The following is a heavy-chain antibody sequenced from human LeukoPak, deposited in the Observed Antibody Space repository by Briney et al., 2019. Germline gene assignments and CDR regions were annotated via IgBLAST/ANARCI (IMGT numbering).Heavy chain of an antibody. CDR2: IYPGDSDT. CDR1: GYIFTNYW. Sequence: GESLKISCKGSGYIFTNYWIGWVRQLPGKGLEWMGIIYPGDSDTTYSPSFQGHVTISADKSISTAYLQWSSLKASDTAMYYCARRALYGDYANFDYWGQGTLVTVSS. V-gene: IGHV5-51*01. J-gene: IGHJ4*02. D-gene: IGHD4-17*01. CDR3: ARRALYGDYANFDY.